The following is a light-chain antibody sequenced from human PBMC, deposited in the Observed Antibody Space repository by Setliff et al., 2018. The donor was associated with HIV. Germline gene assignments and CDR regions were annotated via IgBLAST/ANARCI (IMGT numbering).Light chain of an antibody. CDR3: SSFGRNSLFV. J-gene: IGLJ1*01. CDR1: SGDIGAFTF. V-gene: IGLV2-14*01. CDR2: EVT. Sequence: QSVLTQPASVSGSPGQSFTISCTGTSGDIGAFTFVSWYQQYPGKAPKLLIYEVTERPSGVSARFSGFKSGNTASLIISGLQAEDEADYYCSSFGRNSLFVFGSGTNVTAL.